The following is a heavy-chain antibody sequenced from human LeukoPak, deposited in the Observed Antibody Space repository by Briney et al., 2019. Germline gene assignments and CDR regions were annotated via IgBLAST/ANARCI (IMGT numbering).Heavy chain of an antibody. CDR3: AHYGDYRFMYYFDY. Sequence: KASGPTLVNPTQTLTLTCTLSGFSLSTTGVGVGWIRQPPGKALEWLALIYWNDDNRYNPSLKRRLTITTDTSKNQVVLTMTNMDPVDTATYYCAHYGDYRFMYYFDYWAREPWSPSPQ. V-gene: IGHV2-5*01. J-gene: IGHJ4*02. D-gene: IGHD4-17*01. CDR1: GFSLSTTGVG. CDR2: IYWNDDN.